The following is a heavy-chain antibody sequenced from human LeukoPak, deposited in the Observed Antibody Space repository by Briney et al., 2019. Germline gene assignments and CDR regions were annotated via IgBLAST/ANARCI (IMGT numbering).Heavy chain of an antibody. CDR2: IYYSGST. Sequence: YXSWIRXXXXXGXXWIGYIYYSGSTYYNPSLKSRVTISVDTSKNQFSLKLSSVTAADTAVYYCATTTVTTFNWFDPWGQGTLVTVSS. CDR1: Y. V-gene: IGHV4-30-4*01. CDR3: ATTTVTTFNWFDP. J-gene: IGHJ5*02. D-gene: IGHD4-17*01.